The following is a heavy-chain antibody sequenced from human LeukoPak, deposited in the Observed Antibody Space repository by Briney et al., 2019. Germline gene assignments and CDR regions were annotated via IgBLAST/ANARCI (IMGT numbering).Heavy chain of an antibody. CDR1: GFTFSDYY. Sequence: KTGGSLRLSCAASGFTFSDYYMSWIRQAPGKGLEWVSYISSSGSTIYYADSVKGRFTISRDNAKNSLYLQMNSLRAEDTAVYYCARKSPPSIAVAGYYFDYWGQGTRVTVSA. CDR2: ISSSGSTI. V-gene: IGHV3-11*01. J-gene: IGHJ4*02. CDR3: ARKSPPSIAVAGYYFDY. D-gene: IGHD6-19*01.